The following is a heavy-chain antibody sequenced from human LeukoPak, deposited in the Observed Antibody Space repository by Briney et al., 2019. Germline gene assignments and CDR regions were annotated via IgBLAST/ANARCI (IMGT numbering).Heavy chain of an antibody. CDR2: IGKNGGNP. CDR3: ARVAYSSNWYIDY. V-gene: IGHV3-20*04. CDR1: GFTFDDYA. D-gene: IGHD6-13*01. J-gene: IGHJ4*02. Sequence: GSLRLSCAASGFTFDDYAMSWVRQAPGKGLEWVSGIGKNGGNPGYADSVKGRFTISRDNAKNTLYLQMNSLRAEDTAIYYCARVAYSSNWYIDYWGQGTLVAVSS.